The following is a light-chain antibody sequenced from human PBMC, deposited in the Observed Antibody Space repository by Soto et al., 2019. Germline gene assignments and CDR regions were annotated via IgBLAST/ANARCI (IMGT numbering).Light chain of an antibody. V-gene: IGLV2-11*01. J-gene: IGLJ1*01. CDR2: DVT. CDR3: ASYAGYYV. Sequence: QSALTQPRSVSGSPGQSVTISCTGTSSDVGGSDYVSWCQHHPGKAPKLVIYDVTKRPSGVPDRFSGPKSGNTASLTISGLQAEDEADYYCASYAGYYVFGTGTKVTVL. CDR1: SSDVGGSDY.